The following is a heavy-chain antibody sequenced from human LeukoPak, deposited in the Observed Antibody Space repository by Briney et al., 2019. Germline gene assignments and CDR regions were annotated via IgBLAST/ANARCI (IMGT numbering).Heavy chain of an antibody. CDR2: IIPIFGTA. Sequence: SVKVSCEASGGTFSSYAISWVRQAPGQGLEWMGGIIPIFGTANYAQKFQGRVTITSDESTSTAYMELSSLRSEDTAVYYCARARRQGAAPAFDIWGQGTMVTASS. CDR3: ARARRQGAAPAFDI. J-gene: IGHJ3*02. CDR1: GGTFSSYA. V-gene: IGHV1-69*13. D-gene: IGHD1-26*01.